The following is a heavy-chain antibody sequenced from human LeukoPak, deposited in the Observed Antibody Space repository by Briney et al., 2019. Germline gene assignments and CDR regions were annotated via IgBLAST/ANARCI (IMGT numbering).Heavy chain of an antibody. V-gene: IGHV3-43*02. Sequence: PGGSLRLSCAASGFNFDVYPMHWVRQAPGKGLEWVAAINGNGGSTDYADSVKGRCTISRDNNKNSLFLQMNSLRTEDTALYYCAKFYGSGTYYNNYFDYWGQGTLVAVSS. D-gene: IGHD3-10*01. CDR2: INGNGGST. J-gene: IGHJ4*02. CDR3: AKFYGSGTYYNNYFDY. CDR1: GFNFDVYP.